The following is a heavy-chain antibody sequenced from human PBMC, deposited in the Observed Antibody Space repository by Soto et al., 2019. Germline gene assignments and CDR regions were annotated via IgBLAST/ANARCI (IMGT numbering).Heavy chain of an antibody. CDR2: IYYSGST. CDR1: ACSMSSGGYY. J-gene: IGHJ4*01. Sequence: TLCLTCAVAACSMSSGGYYWSWIRQHPGKGLEWIGYIYYSGSTYYNPSLKSRVTISVDTSKSQFSLKLSSVTAADTAVYYCARGKERQLVFDYWGHGTLVTVSS. V-gene: IGHV4-31*11. CDR3: ARGKERQLVFDY. D-gene: IGHD6-13*01.